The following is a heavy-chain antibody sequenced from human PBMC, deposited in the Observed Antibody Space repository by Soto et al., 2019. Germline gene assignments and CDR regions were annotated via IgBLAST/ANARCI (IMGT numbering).Heavy chain of an antibody. Sequence: QVQLQESGPGLVKPSGTLSLTCAVSGDSIISTNWWSWVRQPPGKGREWIGEVFHSGLTNYNPSLKSRVTMLVDKSKNQFSLKVTSVTAADTAMYYCARDYFKNWYFDLWGRGTLVTVSS. D-gene: IGHD3-10*01. CDR3: ARDYFKNWYFDL. CDR1: GDSIISTNW. V-gene: IGHV4-4*02. J-gene: IGHJ2*01. CDR2: VFHSGLT.